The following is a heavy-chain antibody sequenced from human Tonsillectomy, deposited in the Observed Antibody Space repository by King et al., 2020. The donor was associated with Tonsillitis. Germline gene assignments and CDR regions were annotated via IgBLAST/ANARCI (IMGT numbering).Heavy chain of an antibody. CDR3: ARGRGDGYNYHLGLDY. V-gene: IGHV4-34*01. D-gene: IGHD5-24*01. CDR1: GGSFSGYY. J-gene: IGHJ4*02. Sequence: VQLPQWGAGLLKPSETLSLTCAVSGGSFSGYYWSWLRQPPGKGLEWIGEINHSGNTNYNPSLKSRVTISVDTSKNQFSLKLSSVTAADTAVYYCARGRGDGYNYHLGLDYWGQGTLVTVSS. CDR2: INHSGNT.